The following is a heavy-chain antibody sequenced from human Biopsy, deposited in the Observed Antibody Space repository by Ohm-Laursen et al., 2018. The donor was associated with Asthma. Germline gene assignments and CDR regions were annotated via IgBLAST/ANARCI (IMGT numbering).Heavy chain of an antibody. Sequence: SDTLSLTCSVSGDSISNYYWNWIRQPPGKGLEWIGYIHDSGSTTYNPSLKSRVTIYLDRSKYQFSLRLTSVTSADTALYYCARFLTRRTGWFDPWGQGTLVTVSS. CDR3: ARFLTRRTGWFDP. V-gene: IGHV4-59*07. CDR2: IHDSGST. D-gene: IGHD1-14*01. CDR1: GDSISNYY. J-gene: IGHJ5*02.